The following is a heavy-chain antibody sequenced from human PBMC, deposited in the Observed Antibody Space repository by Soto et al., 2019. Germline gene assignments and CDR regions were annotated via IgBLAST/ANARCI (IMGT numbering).Heavy chain of an antibody. J-gene: IGHJ3*02. V-gene: IGHV5-51*01. D-gene: IGHD6-13*01. CDR2: IYPGDSDT. CDR1: GYSFTSYW. CDR3: ARHELAVAKKAAFDI. Sequence: ESLEISCKGSGYSFTSYWIGCVRQMPGKGLEWMGIIYPGDSDTRYSPSFQGQVTISADKSISTAYLQWSSLKASDTAMYYCARHELAVAKKAAFDIWGQGTMVTVSS.